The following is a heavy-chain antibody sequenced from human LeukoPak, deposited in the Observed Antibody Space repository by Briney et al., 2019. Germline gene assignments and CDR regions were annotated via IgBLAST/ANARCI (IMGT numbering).Heavy chain of an antibody. D-gene: IGHD1-14*01. J-gene: IGHJ4*02. CDR3: AKDNNPHTSIDY. CDR2: IFTYNGNT. V-gene: IGHV1-18*01. CDR1: GYTFTSNA. Sequence: ASVKVSCKASGYTFTSNALGWVRQAPGQGLEWLGRIFTYNGNTNYAQRIKGRVTMTTDTSTSTAYMELRSLRSDDTAVYYCAKDNNPHTSIDYWGQGTLVTVSS.